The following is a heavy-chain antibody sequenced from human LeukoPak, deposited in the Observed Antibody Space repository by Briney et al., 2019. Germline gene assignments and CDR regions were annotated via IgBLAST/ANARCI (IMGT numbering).Heavy chain of an antibody. CDR1: GFTFTTYW. J-gene: IGHJ6*03. V-gene: IGHV3-11*01. D-gene: IGHD2-2*01. CDR2: MTSSGTTI. Sequence: PGGSLRLSCAASGFTFTTYWMTWIRQAPGKGLEWVSYMTSSGTTIYYADSVRGRLTISRDNAKKSLYLQMNSLRAEDTAVYYCARLEQYHRGHFYYYMDVWGKGTTVTVSS. CDR3: ARLEQYHRGHFYYYMDV.